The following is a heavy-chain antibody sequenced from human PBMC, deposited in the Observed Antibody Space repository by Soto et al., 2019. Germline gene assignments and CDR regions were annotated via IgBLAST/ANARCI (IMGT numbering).Heavy chain of an antibody. Sequence: QVQLVQSGAEVKKPGSSVKVSCKASGGTFSSYTISWVRQAPGQGLEWMGRIIPILGIANYAQKFQGRVTITADKSTSTAYMELSSLRSEDTAVYYYARGRGAARPYYFDYWGQGTLVTVSS. CDR1: GGTFSSYT. V-gene: IGHV1-69*02. D-gene: IGHD6-6*01. J-gene: IGHJ4*02. CDR3: ARGRGAARPYYFDY. CDR2: IIPILGIA.